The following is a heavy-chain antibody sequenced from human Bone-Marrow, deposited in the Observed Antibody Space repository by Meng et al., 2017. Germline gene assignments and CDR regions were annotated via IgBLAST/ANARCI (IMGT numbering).Heavy chain of an antibody. CDR3: ARDLGYCSGGSCENYFDY. CDR1: GGTFSSYA. J-gene: IGHJ4*02. Sequence: QVRLVQSGAEVKKPGSSVKVSCKASGGTFSSYAISWVRQAPGQGLEWMGGIIPIFGTANYAQKFQGRVTITADESTSTAYMELSSLRSEDTAVYYCARDLGYCSGGSCENYFDYWGQGTLVTAPQ. CDR2: IIPIFGTA. V-gene: IGHV1-69*01. D-gene: IGHD2-15*01.